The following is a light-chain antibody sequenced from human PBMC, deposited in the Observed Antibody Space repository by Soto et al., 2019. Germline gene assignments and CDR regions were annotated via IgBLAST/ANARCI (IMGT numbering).Light chain of an antibody. V-gene: IGKV3-11*01. Sequence: IVLTQSPDTLSLSPGDRATLSCRASQSISSYLAWYQQKPGQSPRLLIYDASNRATGIPARFSGSGSGTDFTLTISSLEPEDFAVYYCQQRSDWPPITFGQGTLLQ. CDR3: QQRSDWPPIT. CDR1: QSISSY. J-gene: IGKJ5*01. CDR2: DAS.